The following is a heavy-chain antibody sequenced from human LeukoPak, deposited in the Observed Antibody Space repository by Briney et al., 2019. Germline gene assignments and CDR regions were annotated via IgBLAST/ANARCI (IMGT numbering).Heavy chain of an antibody. J-gene: IGHJ4*02. CDR3: ARASLEGYCSGGSCSDSHFDY. CDR1: GYTFTSYG. CDR2: ISAYNGNT. D-gene: IGHD2-15*01. V-gene: IGHV1-18*01. Sequence: SSVKVSCKASGYTFTSYGISWVRQAPGQGLEWIGWISAYNGNTNYAQKLQGRVTMTTDTSTSTAYMELRSLRSDDTAVYYCARASLEGYCSGGSCSDSHFDYWGQGTLVTVSS.